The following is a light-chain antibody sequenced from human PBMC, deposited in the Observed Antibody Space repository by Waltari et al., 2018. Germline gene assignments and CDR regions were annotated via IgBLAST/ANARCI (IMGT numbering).Light chain of an antibody. CDR2: AAS. V-gene: IGKV1-9*01. CDR1: PDIGTY. J-gene: IGKJ4*01. CDR3: QQLHTYPLT. Sequence: DIQLTQSPSFLSASVGRRVTVTCRASPDIGTYLAWYQKKPGKAPHLLIYAASSLPTGVPSRFSAGGSGTLFTLTINLLQPEDFATYYCQQLHTYPLTFGGGTEVEL.